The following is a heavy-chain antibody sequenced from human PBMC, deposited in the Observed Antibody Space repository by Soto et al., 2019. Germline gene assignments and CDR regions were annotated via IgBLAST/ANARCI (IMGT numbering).Heavy chain of an antibody. CDR3: AKVIAAAGTGPYYYYGVDV. V-gene: IGHV3-23*01. J-gene: IGHJ6*02. CDR2: ISGSGGST. Sequence: PGGSLRLSCAASGFTFSSYAMSWVRQAPGKGLEWVSAISGSGGSTYYADSVKGRFTISRDNSKNTLYLQMNSLRAEDTAVYYCAKVIAAAGTGPYYYYGVDVWGQGTTVTVAS. CDR1: GFTFSSYA. D-gene: IGHD6-13*01.